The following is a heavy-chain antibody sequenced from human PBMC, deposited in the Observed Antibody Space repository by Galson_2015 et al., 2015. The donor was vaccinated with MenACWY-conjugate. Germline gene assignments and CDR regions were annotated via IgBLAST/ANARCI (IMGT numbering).Heavy chain of an antibody. CDR1: GYTFTSFG. V-gene: IGHV1-3*01. J-gene: IGHJ5*02. CDR3: ARDYGSGTYYMGWFDP. D-gene: IGHD3-10*01. CDR2: IYAGNGDT. Sequence: SVKVSCKASGYTFTSFGIHWVRQAPGQRLAWMGWIYAGNGDTQYSEKFQDRMIITRDTSATTAYMELNRLISEDTAVYYCARDYGSGTYYMGWFDPWGQGTLVTVSS.